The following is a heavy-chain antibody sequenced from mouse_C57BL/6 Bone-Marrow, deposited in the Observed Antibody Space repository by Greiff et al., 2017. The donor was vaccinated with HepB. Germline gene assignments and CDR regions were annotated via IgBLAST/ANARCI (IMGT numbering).Heavy chain of an antibody. CDR1: GYAFTNYL. CDR2: INPGSGGT. D-gene: IGHD3-2*02. CDR3: ARGLRLRYDY. V-gene: IGHV1-54*01. Sequence: QVQLQQSGAVLVRPGTSVKVSCKASGYAFTNYLLEWVKQRPGQGLEWIGVINPGSGGTNYNEKFKGKATLTADKSSSTAYMQLSSLTSEDSSVYFCARGLRLRYDYWGKGTTLTVST. J-gene: IGHJ2*01.